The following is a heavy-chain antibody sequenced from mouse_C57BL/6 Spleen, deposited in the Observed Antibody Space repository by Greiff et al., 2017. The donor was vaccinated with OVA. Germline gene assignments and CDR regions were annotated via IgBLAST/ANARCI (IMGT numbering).Heavy chain of an antibody. J-gene: IGHJ1*03. CDR3: ARENLWVFDV. Sequence: QVQLQQPGAELVRPGSSVKLSCKASGYTFNSYWMHWVKQRPIQGLEWIGNIDPSDSENHYNQKFKDKATLTVDKSTSTDYMQLSSLTSEDSAGYYCARENLWVFDVWGTGTTVTVSS. CDR1: GYTFNSYW. V-gene: IGHV1-52*01. CDR2: IDPSDSEN.